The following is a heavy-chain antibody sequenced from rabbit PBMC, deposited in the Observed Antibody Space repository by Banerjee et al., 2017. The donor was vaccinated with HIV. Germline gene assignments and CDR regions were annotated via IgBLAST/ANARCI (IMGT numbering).Heavy chain of an antibody. D-gene: IGHD8-1*01. CDR1: GFSFSSGYD. CDR3: ARGSTYYYYFTL. J-gene: IGHJ4*01. V-gene: IGHV1S40*01. Sequence: QSLEESGGDLVKPGASLTLTCTASGFSFSSGYDMCWVRQAPGKGLEWIACINTSSGNTVYATWAKGRFTISKTSSTTVTLQMTSLTAADTATYFCARGSTYYYYFTLWGPGTLVTVS. CDR2: INTSSGNT.